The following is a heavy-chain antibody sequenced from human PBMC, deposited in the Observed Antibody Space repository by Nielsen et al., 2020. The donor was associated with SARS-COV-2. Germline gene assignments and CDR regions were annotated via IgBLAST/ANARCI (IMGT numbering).Heavy chain of an antibody. CDR3: ARDPDGEAAAASH. J-gene: IGHJ4*02. D-gene: IGHD6-13*01. Sequence: ASVKVSCKASGYTFTGYYMHWVRQAPGQGLEWMGWINPNSGGTNYAQKFQGRVTMTRDTSISTAYMKLSRLRSDDTAVYYCARDPDGEAAAASHWGQGTLVTVSS. CDR2: INPNSGGT. CDR1: GYTFTGYY. V-gene: IGHV1-2*02.